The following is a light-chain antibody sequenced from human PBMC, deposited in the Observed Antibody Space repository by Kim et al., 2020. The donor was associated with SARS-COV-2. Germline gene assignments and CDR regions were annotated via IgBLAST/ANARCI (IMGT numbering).Light chain of an antibody. CDR1: RSNTGSNA. CDR3: AAWDDSLNGVI. J-gene: IGLJ2*01. Sequence: GQRFTISCSGSRSNTGSNAVNWYQQLPGTAPKLLIYSDYHRPSGVPDRFSGSKSGTSASLAISGLQSEDEADYYCAAWDDSLNGVIFGGGTQLTVL. V-gene: IGLV1-44*01. CDR2: SDY.